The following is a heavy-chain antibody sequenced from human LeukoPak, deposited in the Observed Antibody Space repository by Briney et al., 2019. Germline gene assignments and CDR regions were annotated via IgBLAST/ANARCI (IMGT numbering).Heavy chain of an antibody. CDR1: GGTFSGYA. V-gene: IGHV1-69*01. J-gene: IGHJ3*02. Sequence: ASVKVSCKASGGTFSGYAISWVRQAPGQGLEWMGGIIPIFGTANYAQKFQGRVTITADESTSTAYMELSSLRSEDTAVYYCARGPYYYDSSGYYYLAYAFDIWGQGTMVTVSS. CDR2: IIPIFGTA. CDR3: ARGPYYYDSSGYYYLAYAFDI. D-gene: IGHD3-22*01.